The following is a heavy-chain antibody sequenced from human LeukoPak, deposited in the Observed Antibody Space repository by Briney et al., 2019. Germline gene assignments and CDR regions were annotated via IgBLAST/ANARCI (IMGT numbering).Heavy chain of an antibody. J-gene: IGHJ4*02. V-gene: IGHV4-59*01. CDR3: AREGQQWLVGGYFDY. D-gene: IGHD6-19*01. Sequence: SETLSLTCTVSGGSISSYYWSWIRQPPGKGLEWIGYIYYSGSTNYNPSLKSRVTISVDTSKNQFSLKLSSVTAADTAVYYCAREGQQWLVGGYFDYWGQGTLVTVSS. CDR2: IYYSGST. CDR1: GGSISSYY.